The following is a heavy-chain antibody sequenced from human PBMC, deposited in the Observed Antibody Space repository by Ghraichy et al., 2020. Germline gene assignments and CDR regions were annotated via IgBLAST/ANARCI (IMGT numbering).Heavy chain of an antibody. J-gene: IGHJ6*02. V-gene: IGHV3-11*01. CDR2: ISSSGSTI. CDR3: ARDSKVVPAVHYYYYGMDV. CDR1: GFTFSDYY. Sequence: GGSLRLSCAASGFTFSDYYMSWIRQAPGKGLEWVSYISSSGSTIYYADSVKGRFTISRDNAKNSLYLQMNSLRAEDTAVYYCARDSKVVPAVHYYYYGMDVWGQGTTVTVSS. D-gene: IGHD2-2*01.